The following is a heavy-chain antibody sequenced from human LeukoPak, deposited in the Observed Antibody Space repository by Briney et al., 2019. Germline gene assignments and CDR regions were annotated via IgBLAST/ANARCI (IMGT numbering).Heavy chain of an antibody. CDR2: ISGSGGST. D-gene: IGHD6-6*01. V-gene: IGHV3-23*01. CDR1: GFTFSSFG. J-gene: IGHJ3*02. Sequence: GGTLRLSCEGSGFTFSSFGMSWVRQAPGKGLEWVSAISGSGGSTYYADSVKGRFTISRDNSKNTLYLQMNSLRAEDTAVYYCAKDGPYSSSDAFDIWGQGTMVTVSS. CDR3: AKDGPYSSSDAFDI.